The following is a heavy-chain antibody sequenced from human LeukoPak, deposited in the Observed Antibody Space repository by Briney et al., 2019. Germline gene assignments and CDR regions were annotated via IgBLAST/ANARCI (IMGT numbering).Heavy chain of an antibody. CDR1: GFTFSSYW. CDR3: AKDPGRYYDSSGYVDY. Sequence: GGSLRLSCAASGFTFSSYWMHWVRQAPGKGLEWVSAISGSGGSTYYADSVKGRFTISRNNSKNTLYLQMNSLRAEDTAVYYCAKDPGRYYDSSGYVDYWGQGTLVTVSS. D-gene: IGHD3-22*01. V-gene: IGHV3-23*01. J-gene: IGHJ4*02. CDR2: ISGSGGST.